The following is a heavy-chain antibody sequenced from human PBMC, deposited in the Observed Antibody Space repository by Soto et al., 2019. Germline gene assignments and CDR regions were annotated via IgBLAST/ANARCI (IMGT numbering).Heavy chain of an antibody. D-gene: IGHD3-22*01. J-gene: IGHJ4*02. CDR3: AREPYDSSGLFDY. Sequence: QVQLVQSGAEVKKPGSSVKVSCKASGGTFSSYAISWVRQAPGLGLEWMGGLIPIFGTANYAQKIQGRVTITADESTSTDYMELSSLRSEDTAVYYCAREPYDSSGLFDYWGQGTLVTVSS. CDR2: LIPIFGTA. V-gene: IGHV1-69*01. CDR1: GGTFSSYA.